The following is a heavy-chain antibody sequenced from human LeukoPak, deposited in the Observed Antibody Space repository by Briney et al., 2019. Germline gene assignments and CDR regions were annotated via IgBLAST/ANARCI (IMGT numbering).Heavy chain of an antibody. V-gene: IGHV3-48*04. Sequence: GALRLSWAASGFAFSSYSLNLVRPAPGKGLGGGSYNSTCSRTIYYADSVKGRFTISRDNAKNSLYLQMNSLRAEDTAVYYCASGGSGSWRYYYYYYMDVWGKGTTVTVSS. J-gene: IGHJ6*03. CDR3: ASGGSGSWRYYYYYYMDV. D-gene: IGHD3-10*01. CDR1: GFAFSSYS. CDR2: NSTCSRTI.